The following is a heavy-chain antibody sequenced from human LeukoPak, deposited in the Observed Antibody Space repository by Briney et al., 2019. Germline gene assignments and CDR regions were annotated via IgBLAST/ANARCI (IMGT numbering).Heavy chain of an antibody. Sequence: GASVKVSCKTSGYTFTGYYMHWVRQAPGQGLEWMGWINPNSGGTNYAQKFQGRVTMTRDTSISTAYMELSRLRSDDTAVYYCARGYSSSWYGGFLIDPWGQGTLVTVSS. CDR1: GYTFTGYY. CDR3: ARGYSSSWYGGFLIDP. CDR2: INPNSGGT. V-gene: IGHV1-2*02. D-gene: IGHD6-13*01. J-gene: IGHJ5*02.